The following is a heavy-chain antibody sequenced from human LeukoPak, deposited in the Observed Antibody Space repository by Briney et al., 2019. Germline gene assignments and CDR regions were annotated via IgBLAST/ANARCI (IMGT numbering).Heavy chain of an antibody. CDR2: IYYSGST. J-gene: IGHJ6*03. D-gene: IGHD4-11*01. CDR3: ARYTTVTTKYYYYYMDV. V-gene: IGHV4-39*07. Sequence: PSETLSLTCTVSGGSISSSSYYWGWLRQPPGKGLEWIGSIYYSGSTYYNPSLKSRVTISVDTSKNQFSLKLSSVTAADTAVYYCARYTTVTTKYYYYYMDVWGKGTTVTVSS. CDR1: GGSISSSSYY.